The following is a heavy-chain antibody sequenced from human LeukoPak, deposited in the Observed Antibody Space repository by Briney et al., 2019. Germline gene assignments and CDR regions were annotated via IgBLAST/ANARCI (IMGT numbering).Heavy chain of an antibody. CDR2: IYPDDSDT. D-gene: IGHD3-22*01. V-gene: IGHV5-51*01. Sequence: GESLKISCKTSGYTFTNFWIAWVRQMPVKGLEWLGAIYPDDSDTRYSPSLQGQVIISADKSISTAYPQWSSLKASDTAMYYCARLYYYDSSGYHSPNWFDPWGQGTLVTVSS. J-gene: IGHJ5*02. CDR1: GYTFTNFW. CDR3: ARLYYYDSSGYHSPNWFDP.